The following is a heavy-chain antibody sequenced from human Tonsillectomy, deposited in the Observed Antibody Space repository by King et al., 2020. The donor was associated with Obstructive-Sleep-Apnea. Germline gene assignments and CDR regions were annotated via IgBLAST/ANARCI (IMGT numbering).Heavy chain of an antibody. CDR1: GGSISTYY. D-gene: IGHD3-10*01. J-gene: IGHJ5*02. CDR2: IYYTGST. CDR3: ARAPYGSGIIDWFDP. V-gene: IGHV4-59*01. Sequence: QLQESGPGLVKPSETLSLTCTVSGGSISTYYWTWIRQPPGKGLEWIGYIYYTGSTNYNPSLKSRVTISVDTSKNQFSLTLSSVTAADTAVYYCARAPYGSGIIDWFDPWGQGTLVTVSS.